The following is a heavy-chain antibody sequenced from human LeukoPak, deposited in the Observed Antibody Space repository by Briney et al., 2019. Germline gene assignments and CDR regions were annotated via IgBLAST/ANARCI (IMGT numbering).Heavy chain of an antibody. CDR3: ARDKSNKCHDC. CDR2: VGNGGSNIM. V-gene: IGHV3-11*01. D-gene: IGHD2-2*01. J-gene: IGHJ4*02. CDR1: GFTLSGYY. Sequence: PGGSLRLSCAASGFTLSGYYMTWVRQAPGKGLEWISYVGNGGSNIMLYADSVKGRFTVFRYYAKNSLYLQMNSLRAEDTAEYYCARDKSNKCHDCWGQGTLVTVSS.